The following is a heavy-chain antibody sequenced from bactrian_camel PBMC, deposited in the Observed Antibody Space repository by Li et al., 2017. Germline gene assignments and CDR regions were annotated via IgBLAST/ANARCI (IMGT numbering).Heavy chain of an antibody. CDR3: AADPTFSHCRWWLRSRVATNFGT. V-gene: IGHV3S1*01. CDR2: ITTGGGSL. CDR1: GHDYTNC. J-gene: IGHJ4*01. Sequence: HVQLVESGGGSVQAGGSLTLSCSVSGHDYTNCMGWFREAPGREREGVAGITTGGGSLYYTDTVKGRFTISQDLDKRTVFLDMDNLQSTDTGVYFCAADPTFSHCRWWLRSRVATNFGTWGQGTQVTVS. D-gene: IGHD2*01.